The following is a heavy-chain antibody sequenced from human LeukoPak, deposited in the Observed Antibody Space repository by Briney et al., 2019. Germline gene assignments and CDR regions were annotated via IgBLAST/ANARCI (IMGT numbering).Heavy chain of an antibody. V-gene: IGHV1-2*02. CDR1: GYTFTGYY. CDR3: ASSDYYDSSGPDY. D-gene: IGHD3-22*01. CDR2: INPNSGGT. Sequence: GASVKVSCKASGYTFTGYYMHWVRQAPGQGVEWMGWINPNSGGTNYAQKFQGRVTMTRDTSISTAYMELSRLRSDAPAVYYCASSDYYDSSGPDYWGQGTLVTVSS. J-gene: IGHJ4*02.